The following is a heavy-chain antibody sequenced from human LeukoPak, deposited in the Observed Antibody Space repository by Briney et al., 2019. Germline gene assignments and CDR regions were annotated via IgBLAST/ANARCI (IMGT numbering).Heavy chain of an antibody. CDR3: ARGDGYLNAFDI. D-gene: IGHD5-24*01. J-gene: IGHJ3*02. V-gene: IGHV4-30-2*01. CDR1: GGSISSGGYY. Sequence: PSETLSLTCTVSGGSISSGGYYWSWIRQPPGKGLEWIGYVYHSGSTYYNPSLKSRVTISVDRSKNQFSLKLSSVTAADTAVYYCARGDGYLNAFDIWGQGTLVTVSS. CDR2: VYHSGST.